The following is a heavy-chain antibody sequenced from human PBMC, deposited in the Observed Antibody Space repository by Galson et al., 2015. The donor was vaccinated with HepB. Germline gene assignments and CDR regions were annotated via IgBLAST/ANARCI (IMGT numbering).Heavy chain of an antibody. Sequence: LSLTCTVSGGSISSYYWSWIRQPPGKGLEWIGYIYYSGSTNYNPSLKSRVTISVDTSKNQFSLKLSSVTAADTAVYYCARAGLGIYYYYYMDVWGKGTTVTVSS. CDR1: GGSISSYY. CDR2: IYYSGST. D-gene: IGHD3/OR15-3a*01. J-gene: IGHJ6*03. V-gene: IGHV4-59*01. CDR3: ARAGLGIYYYYYMDV.